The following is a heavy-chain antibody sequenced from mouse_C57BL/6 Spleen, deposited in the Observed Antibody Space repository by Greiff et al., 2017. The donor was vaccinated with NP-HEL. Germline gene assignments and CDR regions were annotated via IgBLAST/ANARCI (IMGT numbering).Heavy chain of an antibody. V-gene: IGHV1-26*01. D-gene: IGHD4-1*01. J-gene: IGHJ2*01. CDR2: INPNNGGT. CDR3: ARSIWEGRYFDY. Sequence: VQLQQSGPELVKPGASVKISCKASGYTFTDYYMNWVKQSHGKSLEWIGDINPNNGGTSYNQKFKGKATLTVDKSSSTAYMELRSLTSEDSAVYYCARSIWEGRYFDYWGQGTTLTVSS. CDR1: GYTFTDYY.